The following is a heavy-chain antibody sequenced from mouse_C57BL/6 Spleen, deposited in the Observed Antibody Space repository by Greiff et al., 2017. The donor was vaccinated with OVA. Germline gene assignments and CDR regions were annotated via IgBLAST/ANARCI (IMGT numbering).Heavy chain of an antibody. D-gene: IGHD2-5*01. J-gene: IGHJ1*03. CDR1: GFTFSSYA. V-gene: IGHV5-4*01. CDR3: ARASFYSNYDFDV. Sequence: EVHLVESGGGLVKPGGSLKLSCAASGFTFSSYAISDGGSYTYYPDNVKGRFTISRDNAKNNLYLQMSHLKSEDTAMYYCARASFYSNYDFDVWGTGTTVTVSS. CDR2: SDGGSYT.